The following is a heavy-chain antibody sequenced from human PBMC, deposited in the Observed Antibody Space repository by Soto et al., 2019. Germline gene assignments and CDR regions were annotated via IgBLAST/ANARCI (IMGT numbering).Heavy chain of an antibody. V-gene: IGHV6-1*01. CDR1: GDSVSSNSAA. CDR3: ARGRFLTGSYDY. Sequence: SQTLSLTCAISGDSVSSNSAAWNWIRQSPSSGLEWLGRTYYRSKWYNDYAVSLKSRIIINSDTSKNQFSLQLNSVTPEDTAVYYCARGRFLTGSYDYWGRGTLVTVSS. J-gene: IGHJ4*02. CDR2: TYYRSKWYN. D-gene: IGHD1-26*01.